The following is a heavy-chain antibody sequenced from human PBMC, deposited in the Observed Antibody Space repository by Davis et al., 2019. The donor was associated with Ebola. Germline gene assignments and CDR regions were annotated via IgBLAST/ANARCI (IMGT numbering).Heavy chain of an antibody. D-gene: IGHD6-19*01. J-gene: IGHJ4*02. Sequence: GESLKISCKASGYSFTNYWIGWVRQMPGKGLEWMGIIYPGDSDTRYSPSFQGQVTISADKSISTAYLQWSSVKASDTAMYYCARRLRSSGWLLDYWGQGTLVTVSS. CDR1: GYSFTNYW. CDR3: ARRLRSSGWLLDY. CDR2: IYPGDSDT. V-gene: IGHV5-51*01.